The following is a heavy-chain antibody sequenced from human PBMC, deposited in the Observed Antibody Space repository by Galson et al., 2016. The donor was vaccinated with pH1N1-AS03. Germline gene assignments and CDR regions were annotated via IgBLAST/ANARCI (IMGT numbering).Heavy chain of an antibody. J-gene: IGHJ5*02. Sequence: QSGAEVKQPGESLKISCKASGYLFTNYWIAWVRQMPGKGLEWMGIIYPSDSDARYSPSFQGQVTFSADKSPSPAYLHLTTLKAADSAIYYCARHASPTILSYHFDPWGRGTLVTVSS. CDR3: ARHASPTILSYHFDP. V-gene: IGHV5-51*01. CDR2: IYPSDSDA. D-gene: IGHD3-3*01. CDR1: GYLFTNYW.